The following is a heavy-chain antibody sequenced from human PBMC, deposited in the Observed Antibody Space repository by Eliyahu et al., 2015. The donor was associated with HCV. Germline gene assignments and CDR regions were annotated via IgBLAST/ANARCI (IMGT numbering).Heavy chain of an antibody. CDR1: GFTFSSYA. J-gene: IGHJ5*02. V-gene: IGHV3-23*01. CDR2: ISGSGGST. Sequence: EVQLLESGGGLVQPGGSLRLSCAASGFTFSSYAMSWVRQAPGKGLEWVSAISGSGGSTYYADSVKGRFTISRDNSKNTLYLQMNSLRAEDTAVYYCAKDGAYYYGSGSPLWFDPWGQGTLVTVSS. D-gene: IGHD3-10*01. CDR3: AKDGAYYYGSGSPLWFDP.